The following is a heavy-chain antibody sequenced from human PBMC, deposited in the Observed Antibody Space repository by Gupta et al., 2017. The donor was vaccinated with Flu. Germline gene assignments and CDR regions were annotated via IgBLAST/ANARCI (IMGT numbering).Heavy chain of an antibody. D-gene: IGHD3-10*01. J-gene: IGHJ4*02. CDR3: AKAIGPAARFGEFHHSGIDY. V-gene: IGHV3-23*01. CDR2: ISDSASST. Sequence: EVQLLESGGGLVQPGGSLRLSCAASGFTFSNYVMTWVRQAPGKGLEWVSTISDSASSTYYADSVKGRFTISRDNSKNTLYLQMNSLRGEDTAIYYCAKAIGPAARFGEFHHSGIDYWGQGTLVTVSS. CDR1: GFTFSNYV.